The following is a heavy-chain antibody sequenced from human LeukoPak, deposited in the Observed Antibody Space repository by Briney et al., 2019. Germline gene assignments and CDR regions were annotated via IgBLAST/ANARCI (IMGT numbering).Heavy chain of an antibody. CDR1: GFIFSDYG. J-gene: IGHJ4*02. Sequence: GGSLRLSCAASGFIFSDYGVHWVRQAPGKGLEWMAVIAYHGNNYYYADSVKGRFTISRDNSKNMLYLQMNSLRAEDTAVYYCARDRADGYNYGDYFDNWGQGTLVTVSS. D-gene: IGHD5-18*01. CDR2: IAYHGNNY. V-gene: IGHV3-30*03. CDR3: ARDRADGYNYGDYFDN.